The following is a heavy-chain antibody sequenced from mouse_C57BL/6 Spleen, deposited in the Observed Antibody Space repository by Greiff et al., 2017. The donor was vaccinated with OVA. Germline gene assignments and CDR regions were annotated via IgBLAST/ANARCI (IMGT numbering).Heavy chain of an antibody. CDR3: ARSQLGRDAMDY. Sequence: VQLQESGPELVKPGASVKISCKASGYAFSSSWMNWVKQRPGKGLEWIGRIYPGDGDTNYNGKFKGKATLTADKSSSTAYMQRSSLTSEDSAVYFCARSQLGRDAMDYWGQGTSVTVSS. CDR2: IYPGDGDT. V-gene: IGHV1-82*01. CDR1: GYAFSSSW. D-gene: IGHD4-1*02. J-gene: IGHJ4*01.